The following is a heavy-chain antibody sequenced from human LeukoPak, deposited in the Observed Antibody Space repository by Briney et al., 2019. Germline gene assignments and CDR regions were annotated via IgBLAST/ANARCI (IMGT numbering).Heavy chain of an antibody. D-gene: IGHD4-23*01. CDR1: GFPFSYYA. J-gene: IGHJ6*02. Sequence: GSLRLSCAASGFPFSYYAMQWVRQAPDKGLEWVAALSYDGSTEYYADSVKGRFTISRDTSKNILYLQMTSLRAEDTAVYYCARDLSTVVTQPNYYGMDVWGQGTTVTVSS. V-gene: IGHV3-30*04. CDR3: ARDLSTVVTQPNYYGMDV. CDR2: LSYDGSTE.